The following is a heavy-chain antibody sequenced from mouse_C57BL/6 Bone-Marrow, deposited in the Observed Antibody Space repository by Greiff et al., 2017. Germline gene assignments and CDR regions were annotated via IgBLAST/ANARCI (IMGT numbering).Heavy chain of an antibody. J-gene: IGHJ4*01. CDR1: GFTFSDYY. CDR2: ISNGGGST. Sequence: EVKLVESGGGLVQPGGSLKLSCAASGFTFSDYYMYWVRQTPEKRLEWVAYISNGGGSTYYPDTVKGRFTISRDNAKNTLNLQMSRLKSEDTAMYYCARIYYGTPMDYWGQGTSVTVSS. D-gene: IGHD2-1*01. CDR3: ARIYYGTPMDY. V-gene: IGHV5-12*01.